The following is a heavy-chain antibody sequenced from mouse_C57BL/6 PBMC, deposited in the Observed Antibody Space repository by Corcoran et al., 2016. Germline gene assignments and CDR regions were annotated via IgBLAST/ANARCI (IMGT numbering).Heavy chain of an antibody. CDR2: ISYDGSN. Sequence: DVQLQESGPGLVKPSQSLSLTYSVTGYSITSGYYWNWIRQFPGNKLEWMGYISYDGSNNYNPSLKNRISITRDTSKNQFFLKLNSVTTEDTATYYCAIGYYVDYWGQGTTLTVSS. CDR3: AIGYYVDY. CDR1: GYSITSGYY. V-gene: IGHV3-6*01. J-gene: IGHJ2*01.